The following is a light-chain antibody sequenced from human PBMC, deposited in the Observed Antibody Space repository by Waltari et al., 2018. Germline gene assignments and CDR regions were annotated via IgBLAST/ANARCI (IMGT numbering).Light chain of an antibody. CDR1: QDINNY. V-gene: IGKV1-33*01. J-gene: IGKJ1*01. CDR3: QQYRNLCA. CDR2: DAS. Sequence: DIQMTQSPSSLCASVGDRVTITCQASQDINNYLNWYQQRPGKAPKLLIYDASNLETGVPSRFSGSGSGTDFTFTISSLQPEDIATYYCQQYRNLCAFGQGTKVEIK.